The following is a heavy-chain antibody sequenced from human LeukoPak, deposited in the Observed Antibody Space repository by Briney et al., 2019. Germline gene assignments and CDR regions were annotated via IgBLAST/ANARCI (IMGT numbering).Heavy chain of an antibody. D-gene: IGHD3-3*01. V-gene: IGHV4-59*01. J-gene: IGHJ5*02. CDR2: TYYSGST. CDR3: ARVGYYDFWSGYYLEPNWFDP. CDR1: AGSIRSYH. Sequence: SETLSPTSTVSAGSIRSYHWNWIRQPPGKGLEWIGYTYYSGSTNYNPSLKSRVTISVDTSKNQFSLKLSSVTAADTAVYYCARVGYYDFWSGYYLEPNWFDPWGQGTLVTVSS.